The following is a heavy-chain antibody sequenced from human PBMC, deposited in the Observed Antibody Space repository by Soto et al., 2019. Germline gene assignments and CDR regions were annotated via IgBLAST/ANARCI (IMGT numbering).Heavy chain of an antibody. CDR1: GGSISSGGYY. V-gene: IGHV4-31*03. CDR2: IYYSGST. D-gene: IGHD3-3*01. J-gene: IGHJ4*02. CDR3: ARAPYYDFWSGHQVYFDY. Sequence: PSETLSLTCTVSGGSISSGGYYWSWIRQHPGKGLEWIGYIYYSGSTYYNPSLKSRVTISVDTSKNQFSLKLSSVTAADTAVYYCARAPYYDFWSGHQVYFDYWGQGTLVTVSS.